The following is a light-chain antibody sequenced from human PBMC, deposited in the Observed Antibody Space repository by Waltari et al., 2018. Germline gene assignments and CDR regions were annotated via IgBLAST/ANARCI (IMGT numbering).Light chain of an antibody. Sequence: QSALTQPASVSGSPGQSITLSCTGTSSAVGGYNYVSCYQQPPGQAPKLIIYGFSNRPSGVSARFSGSKSGNTASLTVSGLQAEDEAYYYCGSYTLINTLVVFGGGTKVTVL. CDR3: GSYTLINTLVV. CDR2: GFS. J-gene: IGLJ3*02. V-gene: IGLV2-14*01. CDR1: SSAVGGYNY.